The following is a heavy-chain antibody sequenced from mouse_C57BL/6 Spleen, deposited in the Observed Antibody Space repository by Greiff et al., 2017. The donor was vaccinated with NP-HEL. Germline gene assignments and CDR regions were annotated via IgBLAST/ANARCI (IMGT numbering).Heavy chain of an antibody. CDR2: IDPENGDT. CDR3: TTGGITTWRDY. V-gene: IGHV14-4*01. D-gene: IGHD2-4*01. CDR1: GFNIKDDY. Sequence: VHVKQSGAELVRPGASVKLSCTASGFNIKDDYMHWVKQRPEQGLEWIGWIDPENGDTEYASKFQGKATITADTSSNTAYLQLSSLTSEDTAVYYCTTGGITTWRDYWGQGTTLTVSS. J-gene: IGHJ2*01.